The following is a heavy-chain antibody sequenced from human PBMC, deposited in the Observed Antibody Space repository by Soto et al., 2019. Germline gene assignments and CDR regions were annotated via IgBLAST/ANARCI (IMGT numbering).Heavy chain of an antibody. D-gene: IGHD3-3*01. CDR3: ANKMGDYDFWSGYAP. CDR1: GFSLSTSGVG. CDR2: IYWDDDK. Sequence: QITLKESGPTLVKPTQTLTLTCTFCGFSLSTSGVGVGWLRQPPGKALEWLALIYWDDDKRYSPSLKSRLTITKETSKNQVVLTMTNMDPVDTAPYYFANKMGDYDFWSGYAPWGQGTLVTVSS. J-gene: IGHJ5*02. V-gene: IGHV2-5*02.